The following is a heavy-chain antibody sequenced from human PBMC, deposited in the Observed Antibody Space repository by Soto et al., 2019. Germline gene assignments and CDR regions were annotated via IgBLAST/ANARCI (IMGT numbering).Heavy chain of an antibody. CDR1: GFTFSAYA. Sequence: GGSLRLSCAASGFTFSAYAMSWVRQAPGKGLEWLSSISNSGGSTYYADSVKGRFTISRDNSKNTLHLQMNSLRADDTAVYYCAKAHSVAVSDLAEYFQHWGQGTLVTVSS. J-gene: IGHJ1*01. D-gene: IGHD6-19*01. CDR3: AKAHSVAVSDLAEYFQH. V-gene: IGHV3-23*01. CDR2: ISNSGGST.